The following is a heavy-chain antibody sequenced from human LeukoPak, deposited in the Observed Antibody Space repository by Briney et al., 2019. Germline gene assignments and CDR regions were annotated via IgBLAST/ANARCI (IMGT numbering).Heavy chain of an antibody. CDR2: INPSGGST. CDR1: GYTFTNNY. CDR3: ASSIPAAGYYFDY. J-gene: IGHJ4*02. D-gene: IGHD6-13*01. V-gene: IGHV1-46*01. Sequence: ASVKVSCTASGYTFTNNYIHWVRQAPGQGLEWMGLINPSGGSTTYAQKFQGRVTMTRDTSTSTVYMELSSLRSEDTAVYYCASSIPAAGYYFDYWGQGALVTVSS.